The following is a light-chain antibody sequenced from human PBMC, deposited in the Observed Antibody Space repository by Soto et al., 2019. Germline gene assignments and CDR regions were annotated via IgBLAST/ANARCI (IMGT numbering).Light chain of an antibody. J-gene: IGKJ5*01. CDR1: QSVSSSY. CDR2: GAS. Sequence: EIVFTQSPGTLSLSPGERATLSCRASQSVSSSYLAWYQQKPGQAPRLLIYGASSRATGIPDRFSGSGSGTDFTLTISRLEPEDFAVYYCQQYGTSVSITFGQGTRLE. CDR3: QQYGTSVSIT. V-gene: IGKV3-20*01.